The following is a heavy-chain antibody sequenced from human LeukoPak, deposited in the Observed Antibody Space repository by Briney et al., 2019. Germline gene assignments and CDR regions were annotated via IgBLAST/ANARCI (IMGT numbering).Heavy chain of an antibody. CDR1: GFSFQDYG. Sequence: GGSLRLSCEVSGFSFQDYGMNWVRQAPGKGLEWVSTITWNGDSTTYADSVNGRFTISRDNARNSLYLQMDSLGAEDTALYYCAKELSVRGMSPPDYWGQGTLVTVSS. CDR2: ITWNGDST. V-gene: IGHV3-20*04. D-gene: IGHD1-1*01. CDR3: AKELSVRGMSPPDY. J-gene: IGHJ4*02.